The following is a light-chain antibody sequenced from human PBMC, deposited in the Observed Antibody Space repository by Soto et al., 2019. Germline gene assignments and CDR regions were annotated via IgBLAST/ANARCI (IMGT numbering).Light chain of an antibody. J-gene: IGLJ1*01. Sequence: QSALTQSPSASGIPGQRVTISCSGSASTIGRNYVYWYQQLPGTAPKLLIYRNSQRPSGVPDRFSGSKSGTSASLAISGLRSEDEADYYCAAWDDNLSGFYVFGDGTKVTVL. CDR3: AAWDDNLSGFYV. CDR2: RNS. CDR1: ASTIGRNY. V-gene: IGLV1-47*01.